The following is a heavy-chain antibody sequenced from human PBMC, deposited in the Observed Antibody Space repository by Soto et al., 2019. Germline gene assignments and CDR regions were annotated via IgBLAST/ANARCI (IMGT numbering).Heavy chain of an antibody. V-gene: IGHV1-18*01. J-gene: IGHJ4*02. CDR3: ARGSGYYYWDDY. CDR2: ISAYNGNT. CDR1: GYTFASYA. Sequence: GASVKVSCKASGYTFASYAISWMRQAPGQGLEWMGWISAYNGNTNYSQKFQGRVTITRDTSASTAYMELSSLRSEDTAVYYCARGSGYYYWDDYWGQGTLVTVSS. D-gene: IGHD3-22*01.